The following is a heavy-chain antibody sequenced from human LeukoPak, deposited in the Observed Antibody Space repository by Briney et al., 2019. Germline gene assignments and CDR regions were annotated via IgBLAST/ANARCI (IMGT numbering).Heavy chain of an antibody. D-gene: IGHD6-19*01. V-gene: IGHV1-18*01. Sequence: ASVKVSCKASGYTFTNYGITWVRQAPGQGLEWMGWISAYNGNTNYAQSLQGRVTMTTDTSTSTAYMELRSLRSDDTAVYYCARAGGWAREDYKADAFHIWGQGTMVTVPS. CDR3: ARAGGWAREDYKADAFHI. J-gene: IGHJ3*02. CDR1: GYTFTNYG. CDR2: ISAYNGNT.